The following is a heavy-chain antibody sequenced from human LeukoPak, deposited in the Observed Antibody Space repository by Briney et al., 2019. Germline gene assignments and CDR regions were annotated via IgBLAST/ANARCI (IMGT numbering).Heavy chain of an antibody. CDR1: GFTFSSYA. V-gene: IGHV3-30-3*01. CDR2: ISYDGSNK. Sequence: GGSLTLSCAASGFTFSSYAMHWVRQAPGKGLEWVAVISYDGSNKYYADSVKGRFTISRDNSKNTLYLQMNSLRAGDTAVYYCARGSASRDGYSVDWGQGTLVTVSS. CDR3: ARGSASRDGYSVD. D-gene: IGHD5-24*01. J-gene: IGHJ4*02.